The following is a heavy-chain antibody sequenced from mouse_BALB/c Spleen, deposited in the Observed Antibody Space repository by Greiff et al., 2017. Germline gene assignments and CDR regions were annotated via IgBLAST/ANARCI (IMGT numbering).Heavy chain of an antibody. V-gene: IGHV1S127*01. CDR3: TRIYYDFAMDY. D-gene: IGHD2-4*01. CDR2: IDPSDSYT. CDR1: GYTFTSYW. J-gene: IGHJ4*01. Sequence: QVQLQQPGAELVKPGASVKMSCKASGYTFTSYWMHWVKQRPGQGLEWIGVIDPSDSYTSYNQKFKGKATLTVATSSSTAYMQLSSLTSEDSAVYYCTRIYYDFAMDYWGQGTSVTVSS.